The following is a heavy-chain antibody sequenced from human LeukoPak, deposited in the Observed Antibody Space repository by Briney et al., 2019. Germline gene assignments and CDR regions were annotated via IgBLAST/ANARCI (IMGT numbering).Heavy chain of an antibody. Sequence: GGSLRLSCAASGFTFSAYWMSWVRQAPGKGLEWVANIRQDGSETYYGDSAKGRITISRDNAKNTLYLQMNSLRVEDTAVYYCARTEYCNTTTCKYASIWGQGTMVTVSS. CDR3: ARTEYCNTTTCKYASI. D-gene: IGHD2/OR15-2a*01. V-gene: IGHV3-7*01. CDR1: GFTFSAYW. CDR2: IRQDGSET. J-gene: IGHJ3*02.